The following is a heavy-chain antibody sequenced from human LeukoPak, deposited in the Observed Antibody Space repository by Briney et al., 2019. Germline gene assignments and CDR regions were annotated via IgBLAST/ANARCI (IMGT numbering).Heavy chain of an antibody. CDR1: GGTFSSYA. CDR3: ARERRNVVVPAAPYYGMDV. V-gene: IGHV1-69*04. Sequence: GASVKVSCKASGGTFSSYAISWVRQAPGQGLEWMGRIIPILGIANYAQKFQGRVTITADKSTSTAYMELSSLRSEDTAVYYCARERRNVVVPAAPYYGMDVWGQGTTVTVSS. J-gene: IGHJ6*02. CDR2: IIPILGIA. D-gene: IGHD2-2*01.